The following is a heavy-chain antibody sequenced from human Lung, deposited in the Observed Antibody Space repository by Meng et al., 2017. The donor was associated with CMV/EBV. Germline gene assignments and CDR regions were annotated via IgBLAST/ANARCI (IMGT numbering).Heavy chain of an antibody. CDR3: TRSPLGGESDY. V-gene: IGHV3-30*04. D-gene: IGHD3-16*01. J-gene: IGHJ4*02. CDR2: ISYHGKNE. CDR1: GFTFSDFS. Sequence: SLKISCAASGFTFSDFSMHWVRQAPGKGLEWVALISYHGKNEYYADSVKGRFTISRDYSKNTVSLQMSSLRPEDTAVYYCTRSPLGGESDYWGQGTLVTVSS.